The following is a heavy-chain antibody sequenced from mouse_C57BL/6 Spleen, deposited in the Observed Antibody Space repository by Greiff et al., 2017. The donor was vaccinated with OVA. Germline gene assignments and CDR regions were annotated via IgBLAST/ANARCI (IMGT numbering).Heavy chain of an antibody. CDR2: IDPSDSYT. CDR1: GYTFTSYW. CDR3: ARSNGYWAWFAY. V-gene: IGHV1-69*01. D-gene: IGHD2-3*01. J-gene: IGHJ3*01. Sequence: VQLQQPGAELVMPGASVKLSCKASGYTFTSYWMHWVKQRPGQGLEWIGEIDPSDSYTNYNQKFKGKSTLTVDKSSSTAYMQLSSLTSEDSAVYYCARSNGYWAWFAYWGQGTLVTVSA.